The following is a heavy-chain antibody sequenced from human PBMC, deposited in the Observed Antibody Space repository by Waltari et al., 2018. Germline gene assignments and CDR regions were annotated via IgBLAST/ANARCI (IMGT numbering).Heavy chain of an antibody. D-gene: IGHD3-3*01. J-gene: IGHJ3*02. Sequence: EVQLVESGGGLVQPGGSLRLSCAASGFTFSSYWMHWVRQAPGKGLVWVSRINSDGSSTSYADSVKGRFTISRDNAKNTLYLQMNRLRAEDTAVYYCARVSSTTTFFGVESEAFDIWGQGTMVTVSS. CDR2: INSDGSST. CDR3: ARVSSTTTFFGVESEAFDI. CDR1: GFTFSSYW. V-gene: IGHV3-74*01.